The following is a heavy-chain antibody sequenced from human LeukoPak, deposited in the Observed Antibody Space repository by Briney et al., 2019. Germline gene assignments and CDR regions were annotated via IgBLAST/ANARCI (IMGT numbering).Heavy chain of an antibody. D-gene: IGHD2-2*01. V-gene: IGHV3-21*01. J-gene: IGHJ4*02. CDR2: ISTSSSYI. CDR3: ARARDIVVVPAAMVDY. CDR1: GFTFSSYS. Sequence: NTGGSLRLSCAASGFTFSSYSMNWVRQAPGKGLEWVSSISTSSSYIYYADSVKGRFTISRDNARNSLYLQMNSLTAEDTAVYYCARARDIVVVPAAMVDYWGQGTLVTVSS.